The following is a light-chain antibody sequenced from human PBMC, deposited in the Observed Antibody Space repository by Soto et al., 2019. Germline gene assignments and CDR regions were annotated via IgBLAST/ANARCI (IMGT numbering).Light chain of an antibody. CDR1: SSDVGNYNY. CDR3: SSYAGSNNYV. CDR2: EVS. Sequence: QSVLTQPPSASGSPGQSVTISCIGTSSDVGNYNYVSWYQQHPSKAPKLMIYEVSKRPSGVPDRFSGSKSGNTASLTVSGLQTDDEADYYCSSYAGSNNYVFGTGTKVTVL. J-gene: IGLJ1*01. V-gene: IGLV2-8*01.